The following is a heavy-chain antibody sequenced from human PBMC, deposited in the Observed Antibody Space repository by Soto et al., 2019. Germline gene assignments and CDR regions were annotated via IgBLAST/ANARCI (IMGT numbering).Heavy chain of an antibody. CDR3: AKGLRAVALDAFDI. CDR2: ISYDGSNK. J-gene: IGHJ3*02. D-gene: IGHD6-19*01. V-gene: IGHV3-30*18. CDR1: GVTFRSYG. Sequence: GGSQRLSCTASGVTFRSYGMHWVRQAPGKGLEWVAVISYDGSNKYYADSVKGRFTISRDNSKNTLYLQMNSLRAEDTAVYYCAKGLRAVALDAFDIWGQGTMVTVSS.